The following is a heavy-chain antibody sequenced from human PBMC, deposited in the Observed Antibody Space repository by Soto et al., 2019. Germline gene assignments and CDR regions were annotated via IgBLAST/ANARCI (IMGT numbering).Heavy chain of an antibody. J-gene: IGHJ5*02. D-gene: IGHD4-17*01. V-gene: IGHV4-59*01. Sequence: QVQLQESGPGLVKPSETLSLTCTVSGGSISSYYWSWIRQPPGKGLEWIGYIYYSGSTNYNPSLKSRVTISVDTSKNQFSRKLSSVTAADTAVYYCARDVYGDYGGFDPWGQGTLVTVSS. CDR2: IYYSGST. CDR1: GGSISSYY. CDR3: ARDVYGDYGGFDP.